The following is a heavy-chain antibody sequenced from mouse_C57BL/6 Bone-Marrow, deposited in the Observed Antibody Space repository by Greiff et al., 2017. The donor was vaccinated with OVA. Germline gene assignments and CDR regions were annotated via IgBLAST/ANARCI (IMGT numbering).Heavy chain of an antibody. CDR1: GFTFSDYG. CDR2: ISSGSSTI. J-gene: IGHJ4*01. V-gene: IGHV5-17*01. CDR3: TSWAHYYYAMDY. Sequence: EVKLVESGGGLVKPGGSLKLSCAASGFTFSDYGMHWVRQAPEKGLEWVAYISSGSSTIYYADTVKGRFTISRDNAKNTLFLQMTSLRSEDTAMYYCTSWAHYYYAMDYWGQGTSVTVSS.